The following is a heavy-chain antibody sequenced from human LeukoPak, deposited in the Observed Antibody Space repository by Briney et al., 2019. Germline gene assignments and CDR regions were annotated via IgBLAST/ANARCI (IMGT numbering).Heavy chain of an antibody. Sequence: GRSLRLSCTASGFTFSSYAMHWVRQAPGKGLEWVAVISYDGSDKYYADSVKGRFTISRDNSKNTLYLQMNSLRAEDTAVYYCARSPIGYLHYTHFDYWGQGTLVTVSS. V-gene: IGHV3-30-3*01. CDR1: GFTFSSYA. D-gene: IGHD2-2*02. CDR2: ISYDGSDK. CDR3: ARSPIGYLHYTHFDY. J-gene: IGHJ4*02.